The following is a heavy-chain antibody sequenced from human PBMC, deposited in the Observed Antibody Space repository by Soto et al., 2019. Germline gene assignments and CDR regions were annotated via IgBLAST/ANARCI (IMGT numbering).Heavy chain of an antibody. CDR1: GASISRSY. D-gene: IGHD1-7*01. CDR3: ARGTSHDL. Sequence: PSETLSLTCTVSGASISRSYWSWIRQPPGKGLEYIGHIYVGGSTNYNPALKGRATISPDTSKNQFSLSLTSVTAADTAVYYCARGTSHDLWGQVTLVTVSS. CDR2: IYVGGST. J-gene: IGHJ4*02. V-gene: IGHV4-59*01.